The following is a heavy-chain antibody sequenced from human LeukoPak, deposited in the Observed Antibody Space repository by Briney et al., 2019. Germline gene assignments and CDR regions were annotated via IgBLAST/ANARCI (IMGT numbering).Heavy chain of an antibody. J-gene: IGHJ1*01. CDR1: GGSFSGYY. D-gene: IGHD3-22*01. V-gene: IGHV4-34*01. CDR3: AAPNYYDSSGYYSSGHLLYFQH. Sequence: TSETLSLTCAVYGGSFSGYYWSWIRQPPGKGLEWIGEINHSGSTNYNPSLKSRVTISVDTSKNQFSLKLSSVTAADTAVYYCAAPNYYDSSGYYSSGHLLYFQHWGQGTLVTVSS. CDR2: INHSGST.